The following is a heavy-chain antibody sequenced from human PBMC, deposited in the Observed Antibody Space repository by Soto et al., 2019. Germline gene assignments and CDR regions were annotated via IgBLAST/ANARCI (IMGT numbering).Heavy chain of an antibody. Sequence: EVQLVESGGGLVQPGGSLRLSCADSGLILRNYWMSWVRQAPGMGLQWVASIKEDGSEKYYVDPVKGRFTISRENAKNSLYLQMNSLRAEDTAVYYCARYRSLDPWGQGILVTVSS. CDR3: ARYRSLDP. D-gene: IGHD3-16*02. CDR2: IKEDGSEK. CDR1: GLILRNYW. V-gene: IGHV3-7*03. J-gene: IGHJ5*02.